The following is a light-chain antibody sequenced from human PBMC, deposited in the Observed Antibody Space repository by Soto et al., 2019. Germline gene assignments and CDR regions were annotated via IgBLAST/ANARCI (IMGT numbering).Light chain of an antibody. Sequence: EIVLTQSPGTLSLSAGERATLSCRASQSVSSSYLAWYQQKPGQAPRLLIYDASTRATGIPARFSGSGSGKDVTLTISRLELEDSAVYYCQQYVSIPLTFGGGTQVDIK. CDR3: QQYVSIPLT. J-gene: IGKJ4*01. CDR1: QSVSSSY. CDR2: DAS. V-gene: IGKV3-20*01.